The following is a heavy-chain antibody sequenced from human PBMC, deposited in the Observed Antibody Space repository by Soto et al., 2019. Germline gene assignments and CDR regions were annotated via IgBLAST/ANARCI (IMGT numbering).Heavy chain of an antibody. V-gene: IGHV2-26*01. CDR2: IFSNGEK. Sequence: QVTLKESGPVLVKPTETLTLTCTVSGFSLSNPRVGVSWIRQPPGKALEWLAHIFSNGEKSYSTSLKSRLTISKDTSKSQVVLTMTNMGPVDTATYYCARQGASNGYAIDYYYYGMDVWGQGTTVTVSS. CDR3: ARQGASNGYAIDYYYYGMDV. J-gene: IGHJ6*02. CDR1: GFSLSNPRVG. D-gene: IGHD5-12*01.